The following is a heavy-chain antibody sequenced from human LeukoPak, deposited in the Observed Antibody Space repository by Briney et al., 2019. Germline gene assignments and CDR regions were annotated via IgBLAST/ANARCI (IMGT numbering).Heavy chain of an antibody. CDR3: ARRNGQDIVATFRRRYYFDY. J-gene: IGHJ4*02. CDR1: GGSISSYY. V-gene: IGHV4-59*12. CDR2: IYYSGST. Sequence: SETLSLTCTVSGGSISSYYWSWIRQPPGKGLEWIRYIYYSGSTNYNPSLKSRVTISVDTSKNQFSLKLSSVTAADTAVYYCARRNGQDIVATFRRRYYFDYWGQGTLVTVSS. D-gene: IGHD5-12*01.